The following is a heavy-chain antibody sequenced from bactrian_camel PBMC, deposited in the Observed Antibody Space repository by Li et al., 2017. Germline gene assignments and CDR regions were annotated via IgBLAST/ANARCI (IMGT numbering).Heavy chain of an antibody. CDR1: GYTDSSNC. V-gene: IGHV3S26*01. CDR2: IDSDGYT. J-gene: IGHJ4*01. Sequence: HVQLVESGGGSVQAGGSLNLSCVASGYTDSSNCISWFRQGPGKAREQVAAIDSDGYTSYADSVEGRFTISQDNAKNTLYLQMNSLKPEDTAMYYCAADPRSEYGYTDYDDCRPGPEYDYWGQGTQVTVS. CDR3: AADPRSEYGYTDYDDCRPGPEYDY. D-gene: IGHD4*01.